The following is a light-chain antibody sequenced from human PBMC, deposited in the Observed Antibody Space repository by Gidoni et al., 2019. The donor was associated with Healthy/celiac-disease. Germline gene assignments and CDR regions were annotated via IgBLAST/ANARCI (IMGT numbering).Light chain of an antibody. CDR3: QQYYSVPLT. CDR2: WAS. J-gene: IGKJ4*01. V-gene: IGKV4-1*01. CDR1: QNILYSSNNKNY. Sequence: DIVMTQSPDSLAVSLGERATINCKSSQNILYSSNNKNYLSWYQQKPGQPPKLLIYWASTRESGVPDRFSGSGSGTDFTLTISSLQAEDVAIYFCQQYYSVPLTFGGGTKVEIQ.